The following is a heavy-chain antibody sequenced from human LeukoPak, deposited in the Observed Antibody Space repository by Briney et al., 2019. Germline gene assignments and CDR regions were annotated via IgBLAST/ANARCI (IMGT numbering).Heavy chain of an antibody. CDR2: IYHSGST. CDR1: GGSISSGGYY. V-gene: IGHV4-30-2*01. Sequence: PSETLSLTCTVSGGSISSGGYYWSWIRQPPGKGLEWIGYIYHSGSTYYNPSLKSRVTISVVRSKNQFSLKLSSVTAADTAVYYCATLVVPAAMENWGQGTLVTVSS. CDR3: ATLVVPAAMEN. D-gene: IGHD2-2*01. J-gene: IGHJ4*02.